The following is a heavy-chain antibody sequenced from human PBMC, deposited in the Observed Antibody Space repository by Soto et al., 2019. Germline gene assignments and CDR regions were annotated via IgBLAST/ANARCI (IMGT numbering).Heavy chain of an antibody. D-gene: IGHD4-17*01. CDR3: TTVTSTTTVSHYYYYYYMDV. V-gene: IGHV3-15*01. J-gene: IGHJ6*03. CDR2: IKSKTDGGTT. Sequence: EVQLVESGGGLVKPGGSLRLSCAASGFTFSNAWMSWVRQAPGKGLEWVGRIKSKTDGGTTDYAAPVKGRFTISRDDSKNTLYLQMNSLKTEETAVYYCTTVTSTTTVSHYYYYYYMDVWGKGTTVTVSS. CDR1: GFTFSNAW.